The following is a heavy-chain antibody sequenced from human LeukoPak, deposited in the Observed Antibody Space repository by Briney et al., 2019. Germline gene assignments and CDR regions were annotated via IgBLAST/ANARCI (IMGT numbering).Heavy chain of an antibody. J-gene: IGHJ2*01. CDR3: ARDLGNSHRPLGYFHL. CDR2: INPSGGST. CDR1: GYTFTSYY. D-gene: IGHD1/OR15-1a*01. V-gene: IGHV1-46*01. Sequence: ASVKVSCKASGYTFTSYYMHWVRQAPGQGLEWMGIINPSGGSTSYAQKFQGRVTMTRDTYTSTVYMELSSRGAEDPVDYCWARDLGNSHRPLGYFHLWGRGTLVTVSS.